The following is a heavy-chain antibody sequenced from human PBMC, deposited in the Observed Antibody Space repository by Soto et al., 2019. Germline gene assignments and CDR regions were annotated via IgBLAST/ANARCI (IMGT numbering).Heavy chain of an antibody. D-gene: IGHD3-22*01. CDR3: ARALVIYYDSSGYYLKGNWFDP. CDR2: IYSGGST. V-gene: IGHV3-53*01. Sequence: VGSLRLSCAASGFTVSSNYMSWVRQAPGKGLEWVSVIYSGGSTYYADSVKGRFTISRDNSKNTLYLQMNSLRAEDTAVYYCARALVIYYDSSGYYLKGNWFDPWGQGTLVTVSS. CDR1: GFTVSSNY. J-gene: IGHJ5*02.